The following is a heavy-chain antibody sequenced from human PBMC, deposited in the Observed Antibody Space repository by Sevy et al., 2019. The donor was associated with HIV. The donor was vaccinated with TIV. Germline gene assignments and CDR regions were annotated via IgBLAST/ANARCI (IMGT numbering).Heavy chain of an antibody. CDR2: ISATGGST. J-gene: IGHJ4*02. Sequence: GESLKISCAASGFTLGSYTMNWVRQAPGEGLEWVASISATGGSTYYADSVKGLFTISRDVSKGLLYLPMNSLTAEETAIFYCAKTLQKRPFHPHYFDYWGQGTLVTVSS. D-gene: IGHD6-25*01. CDR1: GFTLGSYT. CDR3: AKTLQKRPFHPHYFDY. V-gene: IGHV3-23*01.